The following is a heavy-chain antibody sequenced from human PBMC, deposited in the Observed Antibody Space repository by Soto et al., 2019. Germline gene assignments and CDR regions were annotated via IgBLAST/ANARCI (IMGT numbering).Heavy chain of an antibody. D-gene: IGHD2-8*01. CDR2: ISYDGSNK. V-gene: IGHV3-30-3*01. CDR1: GFTFSSHA. Sequence: RLSCAASGFTFSSHAMHWVRQAPGKGLEWVAVISYDGSNKYYADSVKGRFTISRDNSKNTLYLQMNSLRAEDTAVYYCAKANAVEMATYFDYWGQGTLVTVSS. J-gene: IGHJ4*02. CDR3: AKANAVEMATYFDY.